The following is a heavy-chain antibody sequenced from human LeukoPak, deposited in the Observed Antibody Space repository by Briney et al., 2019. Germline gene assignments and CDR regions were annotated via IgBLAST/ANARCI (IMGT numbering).Heavy chain of an antibody. D-gene: IGHD2-15*01. V-gene: IGHV4-38-2*02. CDR1: DYSISSGHY. J-gene: IGHJ4*02. Sequence: PSETLSLICTVSDYSISSGHYWVWIRQSPRKGLEWIGYIYYSGSTNYNPSLKSRVTISVDTSKNQFSLKLSSVTAADTAVCYCARVVVEGCSGGSCYYQDYWGQGTLVTVSS. CDR3: ARVVVEGCSGGSCYYQDY. CDR2: IYYSGST.